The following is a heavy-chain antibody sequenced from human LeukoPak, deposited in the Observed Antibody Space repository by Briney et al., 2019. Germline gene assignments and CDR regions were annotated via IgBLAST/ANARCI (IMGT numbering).Heavy chain of an antibody. CDR1: GGSISSGDYY. CDR2: IYYSGST. J-gene: IGHJ4*02. Sequence: SETLSLTCTVSGGSISSGDYYWSWIRQPPGKGLEWIGYIYYSGSTYYNPSLKGRVTISVDTSKNQFSLKLSSVTAADTAVYYCARANLGYCSSTSCRHSGFLWATYFDYWGQGTLVTVSS. D-gene: IGHD2-2*01. V-gene: IGHV4-30-4*01. CDR3: ARANLGYCSSTSCRHSGFLWATYFDY.